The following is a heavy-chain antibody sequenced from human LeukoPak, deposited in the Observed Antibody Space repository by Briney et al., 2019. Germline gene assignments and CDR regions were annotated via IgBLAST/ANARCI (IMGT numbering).Heavy chain of an antibody. D-gene: IGHD5-24*01. CDR1: GFTFSSYS. Sequence: GSLRLSCAASGFTFSSYSMNWVRQAPGKGLEWIGEINHSGSTNYNPSLKSRVTISVDTSKNQFSLKLSSVTAADTAVYYCARGGRDGYNTGLDYWGQGTLVTVSS. J-gene: IGHJ4*02. CDR2: INHSGST. CDR3: ARGGRDGYNTGLDY. V-gene: IGHV4-34*01.